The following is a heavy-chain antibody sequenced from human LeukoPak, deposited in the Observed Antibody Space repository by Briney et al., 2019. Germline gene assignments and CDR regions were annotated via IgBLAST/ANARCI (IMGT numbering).Heavy chain of an antibody. CDR3: AKDRSSWYYPFDS. Sequence: GGSLRLSCAASGFTFSSYSMNWVRQAPGKGLEWVSAISGSGDDTYYADSVKGRFTISRDNSKNTLYLQMNSLRAGDTAIYYCAKDRSSWYYPFDSWGQGTLVTVSS. V-gene: IGHV3-23*01. J-gene: IGHJ4*02. CDR1: GFTFSSYS. D-gene: IGHD3-3*01. CDR2: ISGSGDDT.